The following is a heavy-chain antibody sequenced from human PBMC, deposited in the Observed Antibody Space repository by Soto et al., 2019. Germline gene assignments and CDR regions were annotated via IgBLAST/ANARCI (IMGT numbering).Heavy chain of an antibody. CDR3: ASANAHYDFWSGYQPLDP. CDR2: INHSGST. J-gene: IGHJ5*02. D-gene: IGHD3-3*01. CDR1: GGSFSGYY. Sequence: SETLSLTCXVYGGSFSGYYWSWIRQPPGKGLEWIGEINHSGSTNYNPSLKSRVTISVDTSKNQFSLKLSSVTAADTAVYYCASANAHYDFWSGYQPLDPWGQGTLVTVSS. V-gene: IGHV4-34*01.